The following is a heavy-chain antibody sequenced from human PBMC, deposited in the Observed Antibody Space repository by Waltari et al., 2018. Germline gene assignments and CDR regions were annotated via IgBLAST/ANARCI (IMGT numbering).Heavy chain of an antibody. Sequence: EVQLVESGGGSVKPGGSLRLSCAGSGFTFKKAWMNWVRQAPGKGLEWVGRIKSKTDGGTTDYAAPVKGRFTISRDDSKSTLYLQVSTLKTEDTAVYYCTTSITSQIDYWGQGTLVTVSS. V-gene: IGHV3-15*07. CDR1: GFTFKKAW. CDR3: TTSITSQIDY. CDR2: IKSKTDGGTT. J-gene: IGHJ4*02. D-gene: IGHD6-6*01.